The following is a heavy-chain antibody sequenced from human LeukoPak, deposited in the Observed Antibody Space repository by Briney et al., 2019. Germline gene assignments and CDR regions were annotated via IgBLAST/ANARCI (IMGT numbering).Heavy chain of an antibody. CDR3: ANKVYCSTTSCYPAGY. CDR2: IYHSGTT. V-gene: IGHV4-4*02. Sequence: SGTLSLTCAVSGESISSSNWWSWVRQPPGKGLEWIGEIYHSGTTNYNPSLESRVTISLDTSNNQFSLDLNSVTAADTAVYYCANKVYCSTTSCYPAGYWGQGTLVTVSS. D-gene: IGHD2-2*01. J-gene: IGHJ4*02. CDR1: GESISSSNW.